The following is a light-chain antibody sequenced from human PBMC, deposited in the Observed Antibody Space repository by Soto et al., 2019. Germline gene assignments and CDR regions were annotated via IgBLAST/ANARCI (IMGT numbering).Light chain of an antibody. CDR2: EVS. J-gene: IGLJ1*01. CDR1: SSDVGGYTY. Sequence: QSVLTQPASVSGSAGQSITISCTGTSSDVGGYTYVSWYQQHPGKAPKLMIYEVSNRPSGVSNRFSGSKSGNTASLTISGLXAEDEADYYCSSYTSSSTLYVFGTGTKVTVL. CDR3: SSYTSSSTLYV. V-gene: IGLV2-14*01.